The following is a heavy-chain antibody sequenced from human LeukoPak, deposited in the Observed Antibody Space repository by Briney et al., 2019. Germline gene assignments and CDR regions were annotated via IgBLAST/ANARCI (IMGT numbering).Heavy chain of an antibody. J-gene: IGHJ4*02. D-gene: IGHD1-26*01. CDR2: INPDGNKK. V-gene: IGHV3-7*01. Sequence: GGSLRLSCAVSGLTFSSSWMDWVRQAPGKGLEWVASINPDGNKKYSADSVKGRFTISRDNAENSLYLQMNSLRAEDTAVYYCARVIFGSYAIDYWGQGTLVTVSS. CDR1: GLTFSSSW. CDR3: ARVIFGSYAIDY.